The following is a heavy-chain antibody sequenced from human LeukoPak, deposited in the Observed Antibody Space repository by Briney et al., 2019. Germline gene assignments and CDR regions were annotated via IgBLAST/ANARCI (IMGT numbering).Heavy chain of an antibody. CDR2: INPNSGGT. V-gene: IGHV1-2*02. CDR1: GYTFTGYY. J-gene: IGHJ6*02. Sequence: ASVKVSCKASGYTFTGYYMHWVRQAPGQGLEWMGWINPNSGGTNYAQKFQGRVTMTRDTSISTAYMELSRLRSDDTAVYYCARGYYDSSALLAYYYGMDVWGQGTTVTVSS. D-gene: IGHD3-22*01. CDR3: ARGYYDSSALLAYYYGMDV.